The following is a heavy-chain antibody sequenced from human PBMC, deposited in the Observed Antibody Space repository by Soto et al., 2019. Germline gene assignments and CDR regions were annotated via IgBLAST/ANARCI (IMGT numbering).Heavy chain of an antibody. Sequence: QVQLVQSGAEVKKPGASVKVSCKASGYTFTSYDINWVRQATGQGLEWMGWMNPNSGNTGYAQKFQGRVTMTRNTYTSTAYMERSSLRSEDTAVYYCARERTGTTSMDVWGQGTTVTVSS. J-gene: IGHJ6*02. CDR2: MNPNSGNT. CDR3: ARERTGTTSMDV. CDR1: GYTFTSYD. D-gene: IGHD1-1*01. V-gene: IGHV1-8*01.